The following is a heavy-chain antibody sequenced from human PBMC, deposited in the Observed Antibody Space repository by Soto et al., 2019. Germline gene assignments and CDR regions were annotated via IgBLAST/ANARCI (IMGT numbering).Heavy chain of an antibody. CDR2: ISYDGSNK. J-gene: IGHJ4*02. V-gene: IGHV3-30*18. Sequence: GGSLRLSCAASGFIFSDYGMHWVRQAPGKGLEWMAVISYDGSNKYYADSVKGRFTISRDNSKDTLYLQMNSLRAEDTAVYYCAKGAGDGYNSLGYWGQGTLVTVSS. CDR1: GFIFSDYG. D-gene: IGHD5-12*01. CDR3: AKGAGDGYNSLGY.